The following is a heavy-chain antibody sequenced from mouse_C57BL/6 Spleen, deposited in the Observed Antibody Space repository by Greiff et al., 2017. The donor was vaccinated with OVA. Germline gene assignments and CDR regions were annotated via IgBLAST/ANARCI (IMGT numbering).Heavy chain of an antibody. Sequence: DVMLVESGEGLVKPGGSLKLSCAASGFTFSSYAMSWVRQTPEKRLEWVAYISSGGDYIYYADTVKGRFTISRDNARNTLYLQMSSLKSEDTAMYYCTREGNYYGSRAWFAYWGQGTLVTVSA. D-gene: IGHD1-1*01. CDR1: GFTFSSYA. J-gene: IGHJ3*01. V-gene: IGHV5-9-1*02. CDR2: ISSGGDYI. CDR3: TREGNYYGSRAWFAY.